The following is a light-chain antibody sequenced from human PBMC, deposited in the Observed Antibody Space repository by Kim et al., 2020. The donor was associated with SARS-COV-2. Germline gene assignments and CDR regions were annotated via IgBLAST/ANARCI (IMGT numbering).Light chain of an antibody. CDR3: AAWDDNLNGVG. J-gene: IGLJ2*01. CDR2: GYN. V-gene: IGLV1-44*01. CDR1: FANVGRNT. Sequence: GQRVTISCSGSFANVGRNTVNWYQQLPGTAPKLLIFGYNQRPSGVPDRFSGSKSGTSASLAISALQSEDEADYYCAAWDDNLNGVGFGGGTQLTVL.